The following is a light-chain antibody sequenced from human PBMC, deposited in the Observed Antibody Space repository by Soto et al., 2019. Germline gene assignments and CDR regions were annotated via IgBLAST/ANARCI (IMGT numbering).Light chain of an antibody. CDR3: QKYNSAPPT. CDR2: AAS. Sequence: DIQMTQSPSSLSASVGDRVTITCRASQGIVNYLAWYQLKPGKIPKLLIYAASTVQSGVPSRFSGSGSGTDFTLTISSLQPEDVATYFCQKYNSAPPTFGQGTKVGIK. J-gene: IGKJ1*01. V-gene: IGKV1-27*01. CDR1: QGIVNY.